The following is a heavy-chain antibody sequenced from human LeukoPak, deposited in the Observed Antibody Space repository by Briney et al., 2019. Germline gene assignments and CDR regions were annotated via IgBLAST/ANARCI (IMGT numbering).Heavy chain of an antibody. CDR3: ARDYGGSSPFDY. CDR1: GSGFIFSNYG. J-gene: IGHJ4*02. Sequence: GGSLRLSCAASGSGFIFSNYGMRWVRQAPGKGLEWVVKIRQGGGEKYYVDPVKGRFTISRDNAKNSLYLQMNSLRAEDTAVYYCARDYGGSSPFDYWGQGTLVTVSS. D-gene: IGHD4-23*01. V-gene: IGHV3-7*01. CDR2: IRQGGGEK.